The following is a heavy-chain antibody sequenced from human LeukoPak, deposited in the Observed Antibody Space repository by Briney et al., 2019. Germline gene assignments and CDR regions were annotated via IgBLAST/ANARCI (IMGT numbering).Heavy chain of an antibody. V-gene: IGHV4-34*01. CDR2: INHSGST. D-gene: IGHD6-13*01. CDR1: GGSFSGYY. CDR3: ARARRIAAAGNSYYHYGMDV. Sequence: SETLSLTCAVYGGSFSGYYWSWIRQPPGKGLEWIGEINHSGSTNYNPSLKSRVTISVDTSKNQFSLKLSSVTAADTAVYYCARARRIAAAGNSYYHYGMDVWGKGTTVTVSS. J-gene: IGHJ6*04.